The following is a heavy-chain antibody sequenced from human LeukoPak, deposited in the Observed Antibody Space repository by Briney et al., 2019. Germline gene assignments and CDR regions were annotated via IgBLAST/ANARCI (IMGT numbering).Heavy chain of an antibody. V-gene: IGHV3-74*01. D-gene: IGHD6-19*01. J-gene: IGHJ4*02. Sequence: PGGSLRLPCAASGFTFSNYAMTWVSQAPGKGLEWVSGIDSDGSSTNYADSVKGRFTISRDNAKNTLYLQMNSLRVEDTAVYYCLRTGTIVVAGDWGQGTLVTVS. CDR1: GFTFSNYA. CDR2: IDSDGSST. CDR3: LRTGTIVVAGD.